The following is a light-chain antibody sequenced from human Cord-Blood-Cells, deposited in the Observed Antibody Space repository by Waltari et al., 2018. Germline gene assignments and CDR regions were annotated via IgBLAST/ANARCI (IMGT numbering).Light chain of an antibody. CDR1: QSISSY. Sequence: DIQMTQSLSSLSASVGDRVTITCRASQSISSYLNWYQQKPGKAPKLLIYAASSVQSGVPSRFRCSGSWTDFTLTISSLQPEDFATYYCQQSYRTFGQGTKVEIK. J-gene: IGKJ1*01. CDR3: QQSYRT. V-gene: IGKV1-39*01. CDR2: AAS.